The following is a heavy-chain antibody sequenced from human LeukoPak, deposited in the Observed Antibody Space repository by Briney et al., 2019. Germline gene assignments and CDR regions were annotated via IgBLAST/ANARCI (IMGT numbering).Heavy chain of an antibody. D-gene: IGHD5-18*01. V-gene: IGHV3-30*18. Sequence: PGRPLRLSCAASGFTFSSYGMHWVRQAPGKGLEWVAVISYDGSNKYYADSVKGRFTISRDNSKNTPYLQMNSLRAEDTAVYYCAKDFPAYSSPDYWGQGTLVTVSS. CDR2: ISYDGSNK. J-gene: IGHJ4*02. CDR1: GFTFSSYG. CDR3: AKDFPAYSSPDY.